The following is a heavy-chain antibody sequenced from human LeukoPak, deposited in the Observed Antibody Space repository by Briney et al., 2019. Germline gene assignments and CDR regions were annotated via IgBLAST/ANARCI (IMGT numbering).Heavy chain of an antibody. Sequence: GGSLRLSCAASGFTFSSYAMHWVRQAPGKGLEWVAVISYDGSNKYYADSVKGRFTISRDNSKNTQYLQMNSLRAEDTAAYYCARATYYDFWSGYYIRGQGTLVTVSS. D-gene: IGHD3-3*01. V-gene: IGHV3-30-3*01. CDR3: ARATYYDFWSGYYI. J-gene: IGHJ4*02. CDR1: GFTFSSYA. CDR2: ISYDGSNK.